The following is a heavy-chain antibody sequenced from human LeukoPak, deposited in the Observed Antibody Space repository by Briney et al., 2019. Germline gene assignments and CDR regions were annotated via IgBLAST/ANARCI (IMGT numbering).Heavy chain of an antibody. J-gene: IGHJ5*02. CDR2: IYYSGST. CDR3: ARIVWAGTNWFDP. Sequence: SETLSLTCAVSGYSISSSNWWGWIRQPPGKGLEWIGYIYYSGSTYYNPSLKSRVTMSVDTSKNQFSLKLSSVTAVDTAVYYCARIVWAGTNWFDPWGQGTLVTVSS. D-gene: IGHD6-19*01. CDR1: GYSISSSNW. V-gene: IGHV4-28*01.